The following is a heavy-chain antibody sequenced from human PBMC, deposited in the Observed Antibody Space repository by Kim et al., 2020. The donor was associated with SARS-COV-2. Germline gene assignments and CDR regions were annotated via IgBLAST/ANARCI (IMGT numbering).Heavy chain of an antibody. V-gene: IGHV3-21*01. Sequence: YPYYADSVKGRLTISRDHAKNSLYLQMNSLRAEDTAVFYCAGGEYDAFDIWGRGTMVTVSA. J-gene: IGHJ3*02. CDR2: YP. CDR3: AGGEYDAFDI. D-gene: IGHD3-10*01.